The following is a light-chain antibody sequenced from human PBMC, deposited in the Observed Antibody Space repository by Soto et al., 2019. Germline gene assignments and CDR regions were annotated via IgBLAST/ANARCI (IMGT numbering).Light chain of an antibody. V-gene: IGLV2-14*01. CDR2: EVS. Sequence: QSALTQSASVSGSPGQSITISCTGTSSDIGGYNYVSWYQPHPDQAPKLMIFEVSNRPSGVLNCFSGSKSGNTASLTISGLLPEDEADYYCRSYTASRTVAFGGGTKLTVL. CDR1: SSDIGGYNY. J-gene: IGLJ2*01. CDR3: RSYTASRTVA.